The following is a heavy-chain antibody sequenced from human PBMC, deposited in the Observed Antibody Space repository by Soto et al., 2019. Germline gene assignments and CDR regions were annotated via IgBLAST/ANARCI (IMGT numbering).Heavy chain of an antibody. CDR1: GFTFSSYG. CDR3: AKDYVSSGDTAMAESYGMDV. Sequence: PGGSLRLSCAASGFTFSSYGMHWVRQAPGKGLEWVAVISYDGSNKYYADSVKGRFTISRDNSKNTLYLQMNSLRAEDTAVYYCAKDYVSSGDTAMAESYGMDVWGQGTTVTVSS. V-gene: IGHV3-30*18. D-gene: IGHD5-18*01. J-gene: IGHJ6*02. CDR2: ISYDGSNK.